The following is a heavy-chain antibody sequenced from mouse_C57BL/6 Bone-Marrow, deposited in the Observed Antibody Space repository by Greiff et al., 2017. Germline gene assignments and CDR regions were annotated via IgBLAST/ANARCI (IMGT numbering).Heavy chain of an antibody. D-gene: IGHD1-1*01. CDR3: ARERIITTVVATRYAMDY. V-gene: IGHV1-7*01. CDR2: INPSSGYT. J-gene: IGHJ4*01. Sequence: VQLQQSGAELAKPGASVKLSCKASGYTFTSYWMHWVKQRPGQGLEWIGFINPSSGYTKYNQKFKDQATLTADKSSSTAYMQLSRLTYEDSAVYYCARERIITTVVATRYAMDYWGQGTSVTVSS. CDR1: GYTFTSYW.